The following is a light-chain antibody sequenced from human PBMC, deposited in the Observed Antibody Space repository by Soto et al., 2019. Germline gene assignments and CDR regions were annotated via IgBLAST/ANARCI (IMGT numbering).Light chain of an antibody. V-gene: IGKV3-11*01. CDR1: QSVSTY. CDR2: DAS. J-gene: IGKJ1*01. Sequence: EIVLTQSPATLSLSPGERSTLSCRASQSVSTYLAWYQQKPGQAPRLLIYDASTRTTGLPAKFSGSGSRTGSTPAISSLEPEDFAVYYCQQRGNWPRTFGQGTKVEI. CDR3: QQRGNWPRT.